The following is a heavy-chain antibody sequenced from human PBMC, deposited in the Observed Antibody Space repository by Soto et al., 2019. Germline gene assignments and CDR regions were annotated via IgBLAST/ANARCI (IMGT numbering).Heavy chain of an antibody. D-gene: IGHD3-22*01. CDR2: ISSSSSYI. CDR3: ARDGPYYYDSSGYPFDY. V-gene: IGHV3-21*01. Sequence: EVQLVESGGGLVKPGGSLRLSCAASGFTFSSYSMNWVRQAPGKGLEWVSSISSSSSYIYYADSVKGRFTISRDNAKNLLYLQMNSLRAEDTAVYYCARDGPYYYDSSGYPFDYWGQGTLVTVSS. J-gene: IGHJ4*02. CDR1: GFTFSSYS.